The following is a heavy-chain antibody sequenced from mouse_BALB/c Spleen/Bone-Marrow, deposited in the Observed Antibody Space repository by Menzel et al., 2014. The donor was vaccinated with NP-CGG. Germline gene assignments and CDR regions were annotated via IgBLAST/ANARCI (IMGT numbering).Heavy chain of an antibody. J-gene: IGHJ4*01. CDR1: GYPFTNYL. D-gene: IGHD2-10*02. Sequence: VQLQQSGAELVRPGTSVKVSCKASGYPFTNYLIEWVKQRPGQGLEWIGVINPGSGGTNYNEKFKGKATLTADKSSSTAYMQLSSLTSDDSAVYFCARSRYGKGAMDYWGQGTSVTVSS. CDR2: INPGSGGT. V-gene: IGHV1-54*01. CDR3: ARSRYGKGAMDY.